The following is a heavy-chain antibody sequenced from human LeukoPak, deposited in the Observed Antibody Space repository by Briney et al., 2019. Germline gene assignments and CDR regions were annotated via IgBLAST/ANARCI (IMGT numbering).Heavy chain of an antibody. J-gene: IGHJ5*02. CDR1: GGSFSGYY. CDR3: ARAQSTWKRDLSWFDP. Sequence: SETLSLTCAVYGGSFSGYYWSWIRQPPGKGLEWIGYIYYSGSTNYNPSLKSRVTISVDTSKNQFSLKLSSVTAADTAVYYCARAQSTWKRDLSWFDPWGQGTLVTVSS. V-gene: IGHV4-59*01. CDR2: IYYSGST. D-gene: IGHD1-1*01.